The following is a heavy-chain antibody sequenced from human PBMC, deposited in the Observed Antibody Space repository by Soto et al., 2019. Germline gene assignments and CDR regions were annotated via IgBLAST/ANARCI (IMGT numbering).Heavy chain of an antibody. V-gene: IGHV4-59*08. CDR1: GGSISSYY. D-gene: IGHD3-10*01. Sequence: QVQLQESGPGLVKPSETLSLTCTVSGGSISSYYWSWIRQPPGKGLEWIGDIYYSGSNNYNPSLKSRVTISVDTSKNQFSLKLNSMTAADTAVYYCARHNYGSGSTYFDYWGQGTLVTVSS. J-gene: IGHJ4*02. CDR2: IYYSGSN. CDR3: ARHNYGSGSTYFDY.